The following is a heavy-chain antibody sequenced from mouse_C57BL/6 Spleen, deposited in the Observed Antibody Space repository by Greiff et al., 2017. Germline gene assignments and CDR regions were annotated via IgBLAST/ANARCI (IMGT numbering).Heavy chain of an antibody. V-gene: IGHV1-64*01. D-gene: IGHD1-1*01. Sequence: VQLQQPGAELVKPGASVKLSCKASGYTFTSYWMHWVKQRPGQGLEWIGMIHPNSGSTNYNEKFKSKATLTVDKSSSTAYMQLSSLTSEDSAVYYCARLGSITGSSQGDNWGQGTTLTVSS. CDR3: ARLGSITGSSQGDN. J-gene: IGHJ2*01. CDR1: GYTFTSYW. CDR2: IHPNSGST.